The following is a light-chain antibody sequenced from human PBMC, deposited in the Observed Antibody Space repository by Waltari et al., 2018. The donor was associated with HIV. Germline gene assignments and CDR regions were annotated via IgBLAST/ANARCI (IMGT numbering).Light chain of an antibody. CDR3: CSYTTTSTYVI. V-gene: IGLV2-23*02. Sequence: QSALTQPASVSGSPGPSIPISCTGTRGDVGFSNFVSWYQQHPGKAPKLIIYEVNKRPSGISDRFTGSKSGNTASLTISGLQPEDEADYCCCSYTTTSTYVIFGGGTKLTVL. CDR1: RGDVGFSNF. CDR2: EVN. J-gene: IGLJ2*01.